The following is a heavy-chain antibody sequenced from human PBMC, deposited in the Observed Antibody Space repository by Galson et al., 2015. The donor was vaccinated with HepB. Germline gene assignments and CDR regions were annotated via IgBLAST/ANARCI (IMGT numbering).Heavy chain of an antibody. CDR3: AREESSGATYYYYYYYMDV. CDR1: GDSVSSNSAA. D-gene: IGHD6-19*01. V-gene: IGHV6-1*01. J-gene: IGHJ6*03. CDR2: TYYRSKWYN. Sequence: CAISGDSVSSNSAAWNWIRQSPSRGLEWLGRTYYRSKWYNDYAVSVKSRITINPDTSKNQFSLQLNSVTPEDTAVYYCAREESSGATYYYYYYYMDVWGKGTTVTVSS.